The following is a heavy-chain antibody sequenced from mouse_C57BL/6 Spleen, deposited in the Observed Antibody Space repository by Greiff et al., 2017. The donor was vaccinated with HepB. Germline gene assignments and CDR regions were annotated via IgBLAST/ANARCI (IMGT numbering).Heavy chain of an antibody. CDR1: GYTFTSYW. J-gene: IGHJ4*01. V-gene: IGHV1-69*01. CDR3: ARSDSSGYDAMDY. D-gene: IGHD3-2*02. CDR2: IDPSDSYT. Sequence: QVQLQQPGAELVMPGASVKLSCKASGYTFTSYWMHWVKQRSGQGLEWIGEIDPSDSYTNYNQKFKGKSTLTVDKSSSTAYMQLSSLTSEDSAVYYCARSDSSGYDAMDYWGQGTSVTVSS.